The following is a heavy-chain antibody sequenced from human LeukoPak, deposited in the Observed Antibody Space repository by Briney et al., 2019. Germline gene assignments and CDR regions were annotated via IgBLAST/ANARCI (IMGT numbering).Heavy chain of an antibody. CDR2: IYHSGST. Sequence: SETLSLTCAVSGGSISSGGYSWSWIRQPPGKGLEWIGYIYHSGSTYYNPSLKSRVTISVDTSKNQFSLKLSSVIVADTAVFFCARQRASSWYNFDYWGQGTLVTVSS. CDR1: GGSISSGGYS. J-gene: IGHJ4*02. CDR3: ARQRASSWYNFDY. D-gene: IGHD6-13*01. V-gene: IGHV4-30-2*03.